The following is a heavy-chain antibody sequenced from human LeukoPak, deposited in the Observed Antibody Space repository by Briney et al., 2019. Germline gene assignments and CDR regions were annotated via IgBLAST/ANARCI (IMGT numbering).Heavy chain of an antibody. V-gene: IGHV3-7*01. J-gene: IGHJ4*02. CDR1: GFTFSDYW. CDR3: ARKGLPDY. Sequence: GGSLRLSCAASGFTFSDYWVSWVRQAPGKGLEWVANIKQDGTQKYYVDSMKGRLTISRDNAKNSLYLQMNSLRDEDTAVYYCARKGLPDYWGQGTLVTVSS. CDR2: IKQDGTQK. D-gene: IGHD2-15*01.